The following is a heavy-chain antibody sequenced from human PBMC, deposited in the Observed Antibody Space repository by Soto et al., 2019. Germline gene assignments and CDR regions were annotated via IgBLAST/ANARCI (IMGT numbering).Heavy chain of an antibody. D-gene: IGHD2-8*02. J-gene: IGHJ4*02. Sequence: GGSLRLSCIGSGFTFSNAWINWVRQAPGKGREWVGRIKSKPDGGTTDYAAPVKGRFTISRDDSKNTVYLQMHSLKTEDTALYYCVTGQYWDYWGQGTLVTVSS. V-gene: IGHV3-15*01. CDR1: GFTFSNAW. CDR3: VTGQYWDY. CDR2: IKSKPDGGTT.